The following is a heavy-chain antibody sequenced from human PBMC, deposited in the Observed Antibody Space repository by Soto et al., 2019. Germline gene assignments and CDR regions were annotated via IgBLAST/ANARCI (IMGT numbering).Heavy chain of an antibody. CDR1: GGMFHSSA. CDR3: TFAPNWTYQLTRY. J-gene: IGHJ4*02. CDR2: IIPMYGSA. V-gene: IGHV1-69*06. Sequence: QVQLVQSGAEVKKPASSVKVSCKASGGMFHSSAINWVRQAPGQGLEWMGGIIPMYGSAKYAQRFQGRVTITADTSATTAYMEVSSLTSEDTAVYFCTFAPNWTYQLTRYWGQATLVTVSS. D-gene: IGHD2-2*01.